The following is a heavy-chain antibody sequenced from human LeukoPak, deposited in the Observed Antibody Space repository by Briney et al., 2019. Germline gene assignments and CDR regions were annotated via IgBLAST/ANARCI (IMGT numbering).Heavy chain of an antibody. V-gene: IGHV1-24*01. CDR3: ATGYYYDSSNWFDP. CDR1: GGTFSSYA. Sequence: ASVKVSCKASGGTFSSYAISWVRQAPGKGLEWMGGFDPEDGETIYAQKFQGRVTMTEDTSTDTAYMELSSLRSEDTAVYYCATGYYYDSSNWFDPWGQGTLVTVSS. CDR2: FDPEDGET. J-gene: IGHJ5*02. D-gene: IGHD3-22*01.